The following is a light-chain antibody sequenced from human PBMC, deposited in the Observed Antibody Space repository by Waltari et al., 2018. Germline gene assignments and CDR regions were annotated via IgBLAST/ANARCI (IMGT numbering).Light chain of an antibody. CDR2: GAS. CDR1: QSVSSNY. CDR3: QQYGSSQFT. Sequence: EIVLTQSPGTLSLSPGHRATLPRRASQSVSSNYLAWYQQKPGQAPRLLIYGASSRATGIPDRFSGSGSGTDFTLTISRLEPEDFAVNYCQQYGSSQFTFGPGTKVDIK. V-gene: IGKV3-20*01. J-gene: IGKJ3*01.